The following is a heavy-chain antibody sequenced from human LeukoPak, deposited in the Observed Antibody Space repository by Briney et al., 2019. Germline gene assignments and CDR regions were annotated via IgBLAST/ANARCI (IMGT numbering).Heavy chain of an antibody. V-gene: IGHV3-23*01. CDR1: GFTFSSYA. J-gene: IGHJ4*02. CDR2: ISGSGGST. D-gene: IGHD3-10*01. CDR3: AKWVTLNYGSGSYGTAYYFDY. Sequence: GGSLRLSCAASGFTFSSYAMSWVRQAPGKGLEWVSAISGSGGSTYYADSVKGRFTISRDNSKNTLYLQMNSLRAEDTAVYYCAKWVTLNYGSGSYGTAYYFDYWGQGTLVTVSS.